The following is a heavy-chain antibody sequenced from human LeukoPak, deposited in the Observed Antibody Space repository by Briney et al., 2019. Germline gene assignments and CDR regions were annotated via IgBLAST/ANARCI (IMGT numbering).Heavy chain of an antibody. D-gene: IGHD6-13*01. Sequence: ASVKASCKPSGYTLTGYYMHWVRQGPGQGLEWMGWINPNSRGTNYAQKFQARVTMTRDTSISSAYMELSRLRSDDTAVYYCARGLGSSSWYFYWGQGTLVTVSS. CDR3: ARGLGSSSWYFY. V-gene: IGHV1-2*02. J-gene: IGHJ4*02. CDR1: GYTLTGYY. CDR2: INPNSRGT.